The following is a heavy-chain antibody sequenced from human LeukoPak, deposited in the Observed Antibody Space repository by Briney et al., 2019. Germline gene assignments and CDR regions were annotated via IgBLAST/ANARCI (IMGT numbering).Heavy chain of an antibody. Sequence: PRGSLRLSCAASGFTFYDYGMSWVRQAPGQGLEWVSGINCNVGRTGYAHSLKGRFTISTDNATNTPYLQMNSQRAEDTALYYCARAGRLRRPVGFDIWGQGTMVTVSS. CDR1: GFTFYDYG. V-gene: IGHV3-20*04. D-gene: IGHD6-25*01. CDR3: ARAGRLRRPVGFDI. CDR2: INCNVGRT. J-gene: IGHJ3*02.